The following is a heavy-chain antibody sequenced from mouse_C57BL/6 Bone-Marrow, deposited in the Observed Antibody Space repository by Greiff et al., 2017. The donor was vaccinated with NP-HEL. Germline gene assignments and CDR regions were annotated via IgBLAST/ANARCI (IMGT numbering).Heavy chain of an antibody. D-gene: IGHD1-1*01. CDR1: GYAFSSSW. Sequence: QVQLQQSGPELVKPGASVKISCKASGYAFSSSWMNWVKQRPGKGLEWIGRIYPGDGDTNYNGKFKGKATLTADKSSSTAYMQRSSLTAEDSAVYSCARNDYDWVDYWGQGTSVTVSS. CDR3: ARNDYDWVDY. CDR2: IYPGDGDT. V-gene: IGHV1-82*01. J-gene: IGHJ4*01.